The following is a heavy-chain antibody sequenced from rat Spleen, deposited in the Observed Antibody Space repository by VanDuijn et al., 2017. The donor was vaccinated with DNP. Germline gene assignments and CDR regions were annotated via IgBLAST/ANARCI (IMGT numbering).Heavy chain of an antibody. CDR1: EFTFSDYY. CDR3: VRWYNSGHYFDY. D-gene: IGHD4-3*01. J-gene: IGHJ2*01. V-gene: IGHV5-22*01. CDR2: ISYDGGRT. Sequence: EVQLVESGGGLVQPGRSMKVSCAVSEFTFSDYYMAWVRQAPAKGLEWVSYISYDGGRTYYGDSVKGRFTISRDDAKNTLYLQMNSLRSEDMATYYCVRWYNSGHYFDYWGQGVMVTVSS.